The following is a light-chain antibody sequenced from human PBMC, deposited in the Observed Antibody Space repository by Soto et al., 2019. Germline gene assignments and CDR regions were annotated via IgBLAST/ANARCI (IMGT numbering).Light chain of an antibody. CDR1: SGDVGGYNY. J-gene: IGLJ1*01. Sequence: QSVLTQPVSVSGSPGQSITISCTGTSGDVGGYNYVSWYQQHPGKAPKLMIYDVSNRPSGVSNRFSGSKSGNTASLTISGLQAEDEDDYYCNSYTSSSTYVFGTGTKVTV. V-gene: IGLV2-14*03. CDR3: NSYTSSSTYV. CDR2: DVS.